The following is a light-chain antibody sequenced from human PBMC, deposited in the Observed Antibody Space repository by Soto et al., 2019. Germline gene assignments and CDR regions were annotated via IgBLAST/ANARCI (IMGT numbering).Light chain of an antibody. CDR1: QTIRSNY. J-gene: IGKJ1*01. CDR2: GAS. Sequence: ETVLTQSPGTLSLSPGERATLSCRASQTIRSNYLAWYRQTPGQAPRLLIYGASNRATGIADRFSGRGSGTDFTLIISRLEPEDFARYYCQQYGSSPWTFGQGTKVEIK. V-gene: IGKV3-20*01. CDR3: QQYGSSPWT.